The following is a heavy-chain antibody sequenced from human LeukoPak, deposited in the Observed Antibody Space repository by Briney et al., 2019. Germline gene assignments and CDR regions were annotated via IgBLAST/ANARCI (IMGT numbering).Heavy chain of an antibody. CDR3: AREGAVAGRGYYFDL. CDR2: IFYTGST. D-gene: IGHD6-19*01. J-gene: IGHJ2*01. CDR1: GGSISSHY. V-gene: IGHV4-59*11. Sequence: LETLSLTCTVSGGSISSHYWNWIRQPPGKGLEWIGYIFYTGSTDYNPSLKSRVSMSVDTSKNQFSLNLSSVTAADTALYYCAREGAVAGRGYYFDLWGRATPVTVSS.